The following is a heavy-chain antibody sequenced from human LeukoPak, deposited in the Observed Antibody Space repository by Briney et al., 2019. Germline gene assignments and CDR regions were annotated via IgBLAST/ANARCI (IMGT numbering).Heavy chain of an antibody. CDR1: GFTFSTYA. J-gene: IGHJ6*02. V-gene: IGHV3-23*01. CDR3: ARDRGSSYGHYYYYGMDV. CDR2: ISDGGDST. Sequence: GGSLRLSCAASGFTFSTYAMSWVRQAPGMRLEWVSSISDGGDSTHYADSVEGRFTISRDNSKNTLYLQMNSLRAEDTAVYYCARDRGSSYGHYYYYGMDVWGQGTTVTVSS. D-gene: IGHD5-18*01.